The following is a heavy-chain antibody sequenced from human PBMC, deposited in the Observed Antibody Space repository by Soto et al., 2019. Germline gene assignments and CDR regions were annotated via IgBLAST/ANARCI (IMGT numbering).Heavy chain of an antibody. CDR3: ASIAVAGTGPGDYFDY. Sequence: QVQLQQWGAGLLKPSETLSLTCAVYGGSFSGYYWSWIRQPPGKGLEWIGEINHSGSTNYNPSLKSRVTISVDTPKNQFSLKLSSVTAADTAVYYCASIAVAGTGPGDYFDYWGQGTLVTVSS. CDR2: INHSGST. CDR1: GGSFSGYY. V-gene: IGHV4-34*01. J-gene: IGHJ4*02. D-gene: IGHD6-19*01.